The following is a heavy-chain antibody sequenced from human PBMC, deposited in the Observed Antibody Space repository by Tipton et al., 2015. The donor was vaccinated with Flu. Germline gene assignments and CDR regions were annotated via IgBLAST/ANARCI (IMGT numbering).Heavy chain of an antibody. J-gene: IGHJ4*02. CDR1: GGSISSSSYY. V-gene: IGHV4-39*07. CDR3: ARGYLLDY. D-gene: IGHD2-2*02. Sequence: TLSLTCTVSGGSISSSSYYWGWIRQPPGKGLEWIGSFYYSGSTYQNPSLKSRVSISVDTSKNQFSLKLSSVTAADTAVYYCARGYLLDYWGQGTLVTVSS. CDR2: FYYSGST.